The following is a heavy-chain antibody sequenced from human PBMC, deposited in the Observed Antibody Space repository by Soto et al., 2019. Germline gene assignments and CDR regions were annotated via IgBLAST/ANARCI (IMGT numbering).Heavy chain of an antibody. CDR1: GYTFTGYY. J-gene: IGHJ6*02. CDR2: INPNSGGT. CDR3: ARGVAVAGLYYYYGMDV. D-gene: IGHD6-19*01. V-gene: IGHV1-2*04. Sequence: ASVKVSCKASGYTFTGYYMHWVRQAPGQGLEWMGWINPNSGGTNYAQKFQGWVTMTRDTSISTAYVELSRLRSDDTAVYYCARGVAVAGLYYYYGMDVWGQGTTVTVSS.